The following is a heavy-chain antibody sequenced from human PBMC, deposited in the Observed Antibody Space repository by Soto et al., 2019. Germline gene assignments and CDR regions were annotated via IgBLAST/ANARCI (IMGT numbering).Heavy chain of an antibody. V-gene: IGHV5-10-1*01. CDR2: ITHIDSYI. CDR3: ARAQLYGIYLPDY. CDR1: GYSFTTYW. J-gene: IGHJ4*01. D-gene: IGHD2-8*01. Sequence: GDSLKITCKASGYSFTTYWITWVRQVPGKGLEWVGRITHIDSYIDYSPSFQGHVTLSADKSLGTAYLQWSSLKASDTAMYFCARAQLYGIYLPDYWGHGTLVTVSS.